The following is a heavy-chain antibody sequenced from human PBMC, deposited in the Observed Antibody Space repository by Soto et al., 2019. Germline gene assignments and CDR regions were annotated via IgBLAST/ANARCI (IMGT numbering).Heavy chain of an antibody. V-gene: IGHV4-39*02. Sequence: SETLSLTCTVSGDSISSSYYFWGWIRQSPGKGPEWIGTIYYSGSTYYNPSLLSRVTIYIDTSKNHFSLQLSSVTAADTAVYSCARRYKGCYYSATSPFDYWGPGTLVTVSS. J-gene: IGHJ4*02. CDR3: ARRYKGCYYSATSPFDY. D-gene: IGHD1-26*01. CDR2: IYYSGST. CDR1: GDSISSSYYF.